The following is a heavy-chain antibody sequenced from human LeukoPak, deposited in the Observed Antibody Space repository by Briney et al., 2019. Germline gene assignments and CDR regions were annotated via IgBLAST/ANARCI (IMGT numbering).Heavy chain of an antibody. V-gene: IGHV3-74*01. CDR2: INSDESST. D-gene: IGHD3-10*01. J-gene: IGHJ4*02. Sequence: GGSLRLSCAASGFTFSSYWMHWVRQPPGKGLVWVSRINSDESSTNYADSVKGRFTISRDNAKNSLYLQMNSLRAEDTAVYYCARELCFGGRGARTTDFDYWGQGTLVTVSS. CDR1: GFTFSSYW. CDR3: ARELCFGGRGARTTDFDY.